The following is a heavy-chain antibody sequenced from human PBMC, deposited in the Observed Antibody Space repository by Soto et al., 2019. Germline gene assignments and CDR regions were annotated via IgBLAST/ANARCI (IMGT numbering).Heavy chain of an antibody. CDR1: GYTFTSYA. CDR3: ARDPDGSGWYWFDP. CDR2: INAGNGNT. J-gene: IGHJ5*02. D-gene: IGHD6-19*01. Sequence: EASVKVSCKASGYTFTSYAMHWVRQAPGQRLEWMGRINAGNGNTEYSQKFQGRVTITRDTSASTAYMELSSLRSEDTAVYYCARDPDGSGWYWFDPWGQGTLVTVSS. V-gene: IGHV1-3*01.